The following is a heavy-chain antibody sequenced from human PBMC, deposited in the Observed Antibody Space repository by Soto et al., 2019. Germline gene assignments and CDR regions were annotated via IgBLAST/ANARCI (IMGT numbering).Heavy chain of an antibody. Sequence: GGSLRLSCAAPGFTFSTYAMSWVRQAPGKGLEWVSTISDSGGRTYYAASVKGRFTISRDNSKNTVYLLMNSLSAEDTALYYCAKFHGSGAYYNFPDYWGQGTLVTVSS. V-gene: IGHV3-23*01. J-gene: IGHJ4*02. CDR3: AKFHGSGAYYNFPDY. D-gene: IGHD3-10*01. CDR1: GFTFSTYA. CDR2: ISDSGGRT.